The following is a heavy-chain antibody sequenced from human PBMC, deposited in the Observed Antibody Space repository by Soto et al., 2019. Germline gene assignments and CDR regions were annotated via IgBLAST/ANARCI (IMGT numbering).Heavy chain of an antibody. CDR2: ISAYNGNT. Sequence: QVQLVQSGAEVKKPGASVKVSCKASGYTFTSYGISWVRQAPGQGLEWMGWISAYNGNTNYAQKLQGRVTMTTDTSTSTSYIELRSLRSDATAVYYCARDSGSGVSCYRKFDYWGQGTLVTVSS. V-gene: IGHV1-18*01. CDR3: ARDSGSGVSCYRKFDY. J-gene: IGHJ4*02. CDR1: GYTFTSYG. D-gene: IGHD2-15*01.